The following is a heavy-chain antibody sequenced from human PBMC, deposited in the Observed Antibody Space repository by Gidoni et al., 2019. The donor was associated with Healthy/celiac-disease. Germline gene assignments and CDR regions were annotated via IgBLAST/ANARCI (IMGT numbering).Heavy chain of an antibody. CDR2: ISSSSSYI. CDR1: GFTVSSYS. D-gene: IGHD6-19*01. J-gene: IGHJ1*01. CDR3: ASWTPIAVAVESHLDTNAEYFQH. Sequence: EVQLVESGGGLVKPGGSRRLSCAASGFTVSSYSMNWVRQAPGKGLEWVSSISSSSSYISYADSVNGRFTISRDNAKNSLYLQMNSLRAEDTAVYYCASWTPIAVAVESHLDTNAEYFQHWGQGTLVTVSS. V-gene: IGHV3-21*01.